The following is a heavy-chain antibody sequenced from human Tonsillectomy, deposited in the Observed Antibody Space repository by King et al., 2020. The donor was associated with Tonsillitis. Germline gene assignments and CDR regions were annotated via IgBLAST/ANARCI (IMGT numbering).Heavy chain of an antibody. CDR1: GLSFSSYR. J-gene: IGHJ6*02. Sequence: VQLVESGGGLVQPGGSLRLSCAASGLSFSSYRMNWVRQAPGKGLEWVSYLSRSSSTIYYADSVKVRFTISRDNAKNSLYLQMNSLRDDDTAVYYCARGRHYDILTGYPYGMDVWGQGTTVTVSS. CDR2: LSRSSSTI. CDR3: ARGRHYDILTGYPYGMDV. V-gene: IGHV3-48*02. D-gene: IGHD3-9*01.